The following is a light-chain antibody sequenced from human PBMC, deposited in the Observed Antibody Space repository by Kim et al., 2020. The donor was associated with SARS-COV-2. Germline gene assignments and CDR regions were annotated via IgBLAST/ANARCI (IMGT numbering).Light chain of an antibody. Sequence: ELTQPPSVSKDLRQTATLTCTGNSNNVGNEGAAWLQQHQGHPPKLLSYRNNNRPSGISERLSASRSGNTASLTITGLQPEDEADYYCSAWDSSLSAWVFGGGTQLTVL. CDR2: RNN. J-gene: IGLJ3*02. CDR1: SNNVGNEG. V-gene: IGLV10-54*01. CDR3: SAWDSSLSAWV.